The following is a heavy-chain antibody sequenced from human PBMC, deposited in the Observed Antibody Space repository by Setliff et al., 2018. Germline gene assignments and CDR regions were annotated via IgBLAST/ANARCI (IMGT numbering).Heavy chain of an antibody. CDR2: VFHTGDNT. CDR1: GYTFTSYH. CDR3: AREKPHTYNFDY. D-gene: IGHD1-1*01. V-gene: IGHV1-46*01. Sequence: ASVKVSCKASGYTFTSYHMHWVRQAPGQGLEWMGIVFHTGDNTIYAQMFQGRVTMTRXXXTSTVYMELSSLRSEDTAVYYCAREKPHTYNFDYWGQGTPVTVSS. J-gene: IGHJ4*02.